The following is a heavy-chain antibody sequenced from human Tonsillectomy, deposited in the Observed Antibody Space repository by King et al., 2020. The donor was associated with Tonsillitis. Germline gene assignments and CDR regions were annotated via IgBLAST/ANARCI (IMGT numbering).Heavy chain of an antibody. V-gene: IGHV4-61*02. CDR1: GGSISSGSYY. CDR2: IYTSGST. CDR3: ATTTTPVEGGYFDY. D-gene: IGHD3-16*01. J-gene: IGHJ4*02. Sequence: VQLQESGPGLVKPSQTLSLTCSVSGGSISSGSYYWSWIRQPAGKGLEWIGRIYTSGSTNYNPSLKSRVTMSVDTSKNQFSLKLSSVTAADTAVYYCATTTTPVEGGYFDYWGQGTLVTVSS.